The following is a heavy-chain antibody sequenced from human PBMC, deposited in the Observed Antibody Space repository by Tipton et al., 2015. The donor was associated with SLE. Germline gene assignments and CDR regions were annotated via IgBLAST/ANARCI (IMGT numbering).Heavy chain of an antibody. D-gene: IGHD6-6*01. V-gene: IGHV4-4*02. CDR3: ARHKDIWLVSAFDI. CDR2: VYHSGST. Sequence: TLSLTCAVSGVSISVSHWWSWVRQSPGKGLEWIGEVYHSGSTNYNPSLKSRVTISVDKSKNHFSVHLTSVTATDTAVYYCARHKDIWLVSAFDIWGQGTMVTVSS. J-gene: IGHJ3*02. CDR1: GVSISVSHW.